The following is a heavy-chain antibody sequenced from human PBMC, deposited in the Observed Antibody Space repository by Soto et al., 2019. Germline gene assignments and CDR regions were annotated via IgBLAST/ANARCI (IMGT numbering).Heavy chain of an antibody. D-gene: IGHD6-6*01. Sequence: SETLSLTCPVSGGSISRGGYYWSWIRHHPGKGLEWIGYIYYSGSTYFNPSLKSRLTISVDTSKNQFSLRLSSVTAADTAVYYCARARHRSSSEAARWFGPWGQGTMGTVSS. CDR2: IYYSGST. J-gene: IGHJ5*02. CDR3: ARARHRSSSEAARWFGP. V-gene: IGHV4-31*03. CDR1: GGSISRGGYY.